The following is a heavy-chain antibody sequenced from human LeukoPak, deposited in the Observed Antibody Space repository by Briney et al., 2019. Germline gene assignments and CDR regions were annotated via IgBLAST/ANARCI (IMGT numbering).Heavy chain of an antibody. V-gene: IGHV4-39*01. CDR3: ARGGMRGSWFDP. CDR2: IHYSGST. J-gene: IGHJ5*02. Sequence: PSETLSLTCTVSGGSISSSSYYWGWIRQPPGKGLEWIGSIHYSGSTYYNPSLKSRVTISVDTSKNQFSLKLSSVTAADTAVYYCARGGMRGSWFDPWGQGTLVTVSS. CDR1: GGSISSSSYY. D-gene: IGHD6-13*01.